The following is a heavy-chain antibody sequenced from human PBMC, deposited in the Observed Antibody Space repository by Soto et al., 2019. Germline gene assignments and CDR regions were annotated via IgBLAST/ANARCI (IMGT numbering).Heavy chain of an antibody. CDR3: ARDLRVRGGGETIGFPNYYYYYGMDV. V-gene: IGHV1-2*02. D-gene: IGHD3-16*01. CDR1: GYTFTGYY. CDR2: INPNSGGT. Sequence: ASVKVSCKASGYTFTGYYMHWVRQAPGQGLEWMGWINPNSGGTNYAQKFQGRVTMTRDTSISTDYMELSRLSSDDTAVYSFARDLRVRGGGETIGFPNYYYYYGMDVWGQGTTVTVSS. J-gene: IGHJ6*02.